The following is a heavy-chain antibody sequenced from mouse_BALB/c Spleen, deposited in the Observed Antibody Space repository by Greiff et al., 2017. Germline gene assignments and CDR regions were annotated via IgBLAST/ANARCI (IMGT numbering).Heavy chain of an antibody. Sequence: EVHLVESGPGLVKPSQSLSLTCTVTGYSITSDYAWNWIRQFPGNKLEWMGYISYSGSTSYNPSLKSRISITRDTSKNQFFLQLNSVTTEDTATYYCARSDGSSGTFAYWGQGTLVTVSA. J-gene: IGHJ3*01. CDR3: ARSDGSSGTFAY. CDR1: GYSITSDYA. V-gene: IGHV3-2*02. CDR2: ISYSGST. D-gene: IGHD1-1*01.